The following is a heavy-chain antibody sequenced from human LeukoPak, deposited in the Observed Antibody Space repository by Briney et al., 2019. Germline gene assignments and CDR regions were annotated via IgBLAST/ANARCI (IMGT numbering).Heavy chain of an antibody. V-gene: IGHV4-34*01. CDR1: GFTFSDYY. Sequence: GSLRLSCAASGFTFSDYYWSWIRQPPGKGLEWIGEINHSGSTNYNPSLKGRVTISVDTSKNQFSLKLSSVTAADTAVYYCARGITMVRKVFDPWGQGTLVTVSS. J-gene: IGHJ5*02. CDR2: INHSGST. CDR3: ARGITMVRKVFDP. D-gene: IGHD3-10*01.